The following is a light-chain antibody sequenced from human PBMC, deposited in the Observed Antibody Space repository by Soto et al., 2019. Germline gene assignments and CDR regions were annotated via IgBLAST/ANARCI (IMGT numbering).Light chain of an antibody. CDR2: DVD. J-gene: IGLJ2*01. V-gene: IGLV2-14*03. Sequence: QSVLTQPASVSGSPGLSITISCTGTNNDVGGFNFVSWYQQHPGKVPKLLIYDVDDRPSGVSNRFSGSRSGNTASLTISGLQAEDEADYYCSSYTSRSTVIFGGGTKLTVL. CDR3: SSYTSRSTVI. CDR1: NNDVGGFNF.